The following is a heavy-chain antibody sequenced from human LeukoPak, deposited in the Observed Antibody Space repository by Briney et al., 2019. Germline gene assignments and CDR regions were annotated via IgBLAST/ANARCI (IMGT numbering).Heavy chain of an antibody. CDR2: INPSGGST. CDR1: GYTFSSYY. J-gene: IGHJ4*02. CDR3: AVVEYSSGWSSVGYFDY. Sequence: ASVKVSCKASGYTFSSYYMHWVRQAPGQGLEWMGIINPSGGSTSYAQKFQGRVTMTRDTSTSTAYMELRSLRSDDTAVYYCAVVEYSSGWSSVGYFDYWGQGTLVTVSS. D-gene: IGHD6-19*01. V-gene: IGHV1-46*01.